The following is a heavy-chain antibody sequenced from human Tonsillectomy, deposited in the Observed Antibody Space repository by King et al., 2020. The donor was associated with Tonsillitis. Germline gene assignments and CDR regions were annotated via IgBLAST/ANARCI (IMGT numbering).Heavy chain of an antibody. Sequence: VQLVESGGGLVKPGGSLRLSCAASGFTFSSYSMSWVRQAPGKGLEWVSSISYSSSYMYHADSVKGRFTISRDNAKNSLFLQMNSLRAEDTAVYYCVQHKQQLDNDFYYYYYYMDVWGKGTTVTVSS. CDR1: GFTFSSYS. D-gene: IGHD6-13*01. CDR3: VQHKQQLDNDFYYYYYYMDV. CDR2: ISYSSSYM. J-gene: IGHJ6*03. V-gene: IGHV3-21*01.